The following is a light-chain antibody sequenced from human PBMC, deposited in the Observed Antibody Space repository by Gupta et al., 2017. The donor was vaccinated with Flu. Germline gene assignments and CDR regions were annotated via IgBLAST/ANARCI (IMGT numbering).Light chain of an antibody. J-gene: IGKJ1*01. Sequence: DIQLTQSPSSLSASVGDRVTITCRTSQTIGDALNWYQQKPGKAPQLVIYSITTLQSGAPSRFSGSGSGTDFTLTINSLQPEDFATYFCQQALKSPRTFGQGTKIEMK. CDR1: QTIGDA. V-gene: IGKV1-39*01. CDR2: SIT. CDR3: QQALKSPRT.